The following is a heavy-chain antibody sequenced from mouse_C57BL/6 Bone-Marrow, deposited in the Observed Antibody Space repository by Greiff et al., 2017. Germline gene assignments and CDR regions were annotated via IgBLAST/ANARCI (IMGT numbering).Heavy chain of an antibody. J-gene: IGHJ2*01. Sequence: QVQLQQSGAELVRPGTSVKLSCTASGYTFTSYWMHWVKQRPGQGLEWIGVIDPSDGYTNYNQKFKGKATLTVDTSSSTAYMQLSSLTSEDSAVYSGASDFFCSCFDYWGQGTTLTVSS. CDR2: IDPSDGYT. CDR3: ASDFFCSCFDY. V-gene: IGHV1-59*01. CDR1: GYTFTSYW. D-gene: IGHD1-1*01.